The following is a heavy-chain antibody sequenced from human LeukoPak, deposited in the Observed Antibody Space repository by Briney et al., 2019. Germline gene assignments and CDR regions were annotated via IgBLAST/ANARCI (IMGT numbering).Heavy chain of an antibody. J-gene: IGHJ4*02. CDR1: GGTFSSYT. CDR3: ARDRDAWPLIDY. Sequence: GASVKVSCKASGGTFSSYTISWVRQAPGQGLEWMGGIIPIFDTANYAQKFQGRVTITADKSTNTAYMKLSSLRSEDTAVYYCARDRDAWPLIDYWGQGTLVTVSS. CDR2: IIPIFDTA. D-gene: IGHD2-2*01. V-gene: IGHV1-69*06.